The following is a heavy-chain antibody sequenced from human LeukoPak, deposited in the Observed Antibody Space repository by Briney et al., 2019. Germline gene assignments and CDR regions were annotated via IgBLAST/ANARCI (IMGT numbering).Heavy chain of an antibody. CDR2: IKQDGSEK. Sequence: GRSLRLSCAAPGFTFSSYWMSWVRLAPGKGLEWVANIKQDGSEKYYVDSVRGRFSISRDNSKSSLYLQMNSLRADDTAVYYCARVITVYNVYEEVAEYFQYWGQGTLVTVSS. CDR3: ARVITVYNVYEEVAEYFQY. J-gene: IGHJ1*01. D-gene: IGHD5/OR15-5a*01. V-gene: IGHV3-7*01. CDR1: GFTFSSYW.